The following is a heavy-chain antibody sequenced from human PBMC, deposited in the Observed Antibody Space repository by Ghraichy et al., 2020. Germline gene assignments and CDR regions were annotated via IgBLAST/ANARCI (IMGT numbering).Heavy chain of an antibody. CDR2: IYYSGST. CDR1: GGSVSSGSYY. J-gene: IGHJ4*02. Sequence: SETLSLTCTVSGGSVSSGSYYWSWIRQPPGKGLEWIGYIYYSGSTNYNPSLKSRVTISVDTSKNQFSLKLSSVTAADTAVYYCARDTVGIAVAGVDYWGQGTLVTVSS. CDR3: ARDTVGIAVAGVDY. D-gene: IGHD6-19*01. V-gene: IGHV4-61*01.